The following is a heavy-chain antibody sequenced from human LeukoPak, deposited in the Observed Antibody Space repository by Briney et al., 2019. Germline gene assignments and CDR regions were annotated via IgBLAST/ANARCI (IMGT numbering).Heavy chain of an antibody. CDR1: GGSISSYY. Sequence: PSETLSLTCTVSGGSISSYYWSWIRQPPGKGLEWIGYIYYSGSTNYNPSLKGRVTISVDTSKNQFSLKLSSVTAADTAVYYCARKASPELYDSSGYYYFDYWGQGTLVTVSS. CDR2: IYYSGST. CDR3: ARKASPELYDSSGYYYFDY. V-gene: IGHV4-59*01. D-gene: IGHD3-22*01. J-gene: IGHJ4*02.